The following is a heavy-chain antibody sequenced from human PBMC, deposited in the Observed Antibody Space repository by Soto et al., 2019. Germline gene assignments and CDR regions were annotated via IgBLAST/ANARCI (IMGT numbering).Heavy chain of an antibody. CDR3: ARHDSSGYYYYFDY. CDR2: ISAYNCNS. CDR1: GYTFTSYG. Sequence: ASVKVSCKASGYTFTSYGISWVRQAPGQGLEWMGWISAYNCNSNYAQKLQGRVTMTTDISTSTAYMELRSLISDDTAVYYCARHDSSGYYYYFDYWGQGTLVTVSS. V-gene: IGHV1-18*01. J-gene: IGHJ4*02. D-gene: IGHD3-22*01.